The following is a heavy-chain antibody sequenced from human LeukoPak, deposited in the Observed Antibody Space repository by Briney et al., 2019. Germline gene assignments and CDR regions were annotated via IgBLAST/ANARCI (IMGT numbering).Heavy chain of an antibody. D-gene: IGHD2-15*01. CDR3: AREGGYCGGGSCYSSSFDI. CDR2: IYYSGST. V-gene: IGHV4-59*12. Sequence: SETLSLTCTVSGGSISRYSWSWIRQPPGKGLEWIGYIYYSGSTNYNPSLKSRVTISLDTSKNQFSLELNSLTAADTAVYYCAREGGYCGGGSCYSSSFDIWGQGTMVTVSS. J-gene: IGHJ3*02. CDR1: GGSISRYS.